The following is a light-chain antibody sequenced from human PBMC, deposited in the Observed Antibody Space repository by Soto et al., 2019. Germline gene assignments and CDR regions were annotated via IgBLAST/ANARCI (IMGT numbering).Light chain of an antibody. CDR1: SSDVGAYNY. CDR2: EVT. CDR3: SSFASNYNLG. V-gene: IGLV2-8*01. Sequence: QSALTQPPSASGSPGQSVTISCTGTSSDVGAYNYVSWYQQHPGKAPKRLIYEVTKRPSGVPDRFSGSKSGNTTSLTVSGLQAEDEADYYCSSFASNYNLGFGGGTKVTVL. J-gene: IGLJ2*01.